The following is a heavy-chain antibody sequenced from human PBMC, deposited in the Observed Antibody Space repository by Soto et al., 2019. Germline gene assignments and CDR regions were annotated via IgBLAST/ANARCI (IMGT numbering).Heavy chain of an antibody. V-gene: IGHV1-2*04. CDR3: ARSIAVAGYPGRYYYYGMDV. J-gene: IGHJ6*02. CDR1: GYTFTGYY. CDR2: INPNSGGT. D-gene: IGHD6-19*01. Sequence: ASVKVSCKASGYTFTGYYMHWVRQAPGQGLEWMGWINPNSGGTNYAQKFQGWVTMTRDTSISTAYMELSRLRSDDTAVYYCARSIAVAGYPGRYYYYGMDVWGQGTTVTVSS.